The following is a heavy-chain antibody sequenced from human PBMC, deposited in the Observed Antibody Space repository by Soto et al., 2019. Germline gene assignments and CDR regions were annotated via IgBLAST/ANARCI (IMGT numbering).Heavy chain of an antibody. Sequence: GASVEVSCKASGYTFTSYDINWVRQATGQGLEWMGWMNPNSGNTGYAQKFQGRVTMTRNTSISTAYMELSSLRSEDTAVYYCALLGYCTNGVCYQPYYYGMDVWGQGTTVTVSS. V-gene: IGHV1-8*01. CDR1: GYTFTSYD. CDR3: ALLGYCTNGVCYQPYYYGMDV. CDR2: MNPNSGNT. J-gene: IGHJ6*02. D-gene: IGHD2-8*01.